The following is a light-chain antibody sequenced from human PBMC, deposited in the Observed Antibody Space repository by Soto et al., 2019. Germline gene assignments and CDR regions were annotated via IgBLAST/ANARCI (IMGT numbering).Light chain of an antibody. V-gene: IGKV3-11*01. Sequence: IVMTQSPATLSVTPGERATLYCSASESVSSNLLAWYQQKPGQAPRLLIYATSSRATGIPARFSGSGSGTDFTLAISSLEPEDFAVYYCQQRSNWPPTFGQGTKVDIK. CDR3: QQRSNWPPT. CDR2: ATS. J-gene: IGKJ1*01. CDR1: ESVSSN.